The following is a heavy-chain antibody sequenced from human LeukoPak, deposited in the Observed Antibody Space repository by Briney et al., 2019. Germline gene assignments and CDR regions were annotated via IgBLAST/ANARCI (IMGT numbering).Heavy chain of an antibody. CDR2: ISSSSTYI. CDR1: GFTFSTYS. D-gene: IGHD4-17*01. Sequence: GGSLRLSCAASGFTFSTYSMNWVRQAPGKGLEWVSSISSSSTYIYYADSVKGRFTISRDNAKNSLYLQMNSLRAEDTAVYYCGTWTTVASYFDYWGQGALLTLSS. V-gene: IGHV3-21*06. J-gene: IGHJ4*02. CDR3: GTWTTVASYFDY.